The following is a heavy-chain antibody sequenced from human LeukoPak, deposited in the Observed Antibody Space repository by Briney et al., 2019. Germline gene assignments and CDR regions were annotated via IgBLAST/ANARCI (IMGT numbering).Heavy chain of an antibody. CDR3: VRSYDWVFDY. D-gene: IGHD1-1*01. CDR1: GDSVSRHDLT. J-gene: IGHJ4*02. Sequence: SPTLSLTFAISGDSVSRHDLTWGWVRQSPSRGLEWLGRTFYRSKWYNDYAVSVKSRITVSPDTSKNQFSLHLNSVTPEDTAVYYCVRSYDWVFDYWGQGTRVTVSS. V-gene: IGHV6-1*01. CDR2: TFYRSKWYN.